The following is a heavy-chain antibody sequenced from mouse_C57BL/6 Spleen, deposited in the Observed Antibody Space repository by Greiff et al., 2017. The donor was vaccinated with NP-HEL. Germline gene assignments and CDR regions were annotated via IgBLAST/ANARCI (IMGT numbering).Heavy chain of an antibody. Sequence: DVKLQESGPGLVKPSKTVFLTCTVTGISITTGNYRWSWIRQFPGNKLEWIGYIYYSGTITYNPSLTSRTTITRDTPKNQFFLEMNSLTAEDTATYYCARGGNYFDYWGQGTTLTVSS. CDR2: IYYSGTI. D-gene: IGHD1-1*02. CDR3: ARGGNYFDY. J-gene: IGHJ2*01. CDR1: GISITTGNYR. V-gene: IGHV3-5*01.